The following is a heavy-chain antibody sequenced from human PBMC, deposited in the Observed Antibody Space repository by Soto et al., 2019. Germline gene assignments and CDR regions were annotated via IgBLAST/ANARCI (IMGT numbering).Heavy chain of an antibody. J-gene: IGHJ4*02. D-gene: IGHD3-10*01. Sequence: QVQLVQSGAEVKKPGASVKVSCKASGYTFTSYGMHWVRQAPGQRLEWMGWINACNGNTKYSQKFQGRVTITRDTAAGQAYMELSSLRSEDTAVYDWARVSRGYGSGMSDYRGQGTLVTL. CDR1: GYTFTSYG. V-gene: IGHV1-3*01. CDR2: INACNGNT. CDR3: ARVSRGYGSGMSDY.